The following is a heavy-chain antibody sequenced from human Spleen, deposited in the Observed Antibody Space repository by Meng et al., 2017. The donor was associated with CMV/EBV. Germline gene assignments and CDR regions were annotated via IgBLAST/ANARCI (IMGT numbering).Heavy chain of an antibody. V-gene: IGHV4-34*01. Sequence: SFSGYYWSWIRQPPGKGLEWIGEITHSGRTNYTPSLKSRVTISVDTSKNQFSLKLSSVTAADTAVYYCARGCGVRGSTSCYTGWFDPWGQGTLVTVSS. D-gene: IGHD2-2*02. J-gene: IGHJ5*02. CDR3: ARGCGVRGSTSCYTGWFDP. CDR1: SFSGYY. CDR2: ITHSGRT.